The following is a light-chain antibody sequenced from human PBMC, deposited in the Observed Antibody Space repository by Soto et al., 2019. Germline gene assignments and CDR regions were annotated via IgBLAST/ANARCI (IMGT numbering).Light chain of an antibody. CDR1: SDDLGAYDY. CDR2: AVS. J-gene: IGLJ1*01. V-gene: IGLV2-14*01. CDR3: SSYRSSDTLEV. Sequence: QSALTQPSSVSASPGQSISISCTGTSDDLGAYDYVSWYQQHPGKAPKLILYAVSNRPSGVSTRFSGSKSGNTASLTISGVQADDEADYYCSSYRSSDTLEVFGTGTKLTVL.